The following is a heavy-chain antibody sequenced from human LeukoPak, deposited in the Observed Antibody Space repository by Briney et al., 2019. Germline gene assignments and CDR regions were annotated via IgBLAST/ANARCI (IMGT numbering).Heavy chain of an antibody. CDR2: IYTSGST. CDR1: GASISSGSYY. J-gene: IGHJ4*02. V-gene: IGHV4-61*02. CDR3: ARADIVVVPAASRDGYNTEYYFDY. D-gene: IGHD2-2*01. Sequence: SETLSLTCTVSGASISSGSYYWSWIRQPAGKGLKWIGRIYTSGSTNYNPSLKSRVTISVDTSKNQFSLKLSSVTAADTAVYYCARADIVVVPAASRDGYNTEYYFDYWGQGTLVTVSS.